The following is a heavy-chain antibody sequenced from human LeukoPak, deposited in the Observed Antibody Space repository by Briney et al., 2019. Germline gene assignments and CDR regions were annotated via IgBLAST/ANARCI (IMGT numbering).Heavy chain of an antibody. D-gene: IGHD1-26*01. CDR3: ARDNKWEIFAFDY. Sequence: GSSAKVSCKASGGTFSSYAVSWVRQAPGQGLEWMGGIIPIFGTPKYAQKFQGRITITADESTSTAYMELSSLRSEDTAVYYCARDNKWEIFAFDYWGQGTLVTVSS. CDR1: GGTFSSYA. J-gene: IGHJ4*02. CDR2: IIPIFGTP. V-gene: IGHV1-69*01.